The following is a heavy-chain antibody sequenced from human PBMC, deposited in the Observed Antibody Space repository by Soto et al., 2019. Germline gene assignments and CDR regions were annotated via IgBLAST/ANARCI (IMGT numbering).Heavy chain of an antibody. CDR1: GFTFSSYG. D-gene: IGHD3-16*02. CDR2: IWYDGSNK. V-gene: IGHV3-33*01. Sequence: QVQLVESGGGVVQPGRSLRLSCAASGFTFSSYGMHWVRQVPGKGLEWVAVIWYDGSNKYYADSVKGRFTISRDNSKNTLYLQMNSLRAEDTAVYYCARGGHVITFGGVIVIPDGLGWFDPWGQGTLVTVSS. J-gene: IGHJ5*02. CDR3: ARGGHVITFGGVIVIPDGLGWFDP.